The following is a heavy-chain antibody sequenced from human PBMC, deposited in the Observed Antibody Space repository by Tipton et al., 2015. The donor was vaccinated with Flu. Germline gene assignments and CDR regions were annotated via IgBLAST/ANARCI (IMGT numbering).Heavy chain of an antibody. V-gene: IGHV3-20*01. CDR1: GLTFDDYA. J-gene: IGHJ3*02. CDR3: ARLPRPNQRLDAFDI. D-gene: IGHD6-25*01. CDR2: IKWNGGST. Sequence: LSLTCAASGLTFDDYAMSWVRQAPGKGLEWVSGIKWNGGSTGYADSVKGRFTISRDNAKNSLYLQMNSLRAEDTALYHCARLPRPNQRLDAFDIWCQGTMVTVSS.